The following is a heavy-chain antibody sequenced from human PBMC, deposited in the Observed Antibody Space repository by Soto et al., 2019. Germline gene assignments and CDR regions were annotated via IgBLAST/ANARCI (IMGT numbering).Heavy chain of an antibody. V-gene: IGHV1-18*01. Sequence: SPKLSCQASGYTFTSYGISRGRQAPRQERDWMGWISAYNGNTNYAQKLQGRVTMTTDTSTSTAYMELRSLRSDDTAVYYCARVPPRITMIVVVLGPPDYWGQGTLVTVSS. D-gene: IGHD3-22*01. CDR3: ARVPPRITMIVVVLGPPDY. CDR2: ISAYNGNT. J-gene: IGHJ4*02. CDR1: GYTFTSYG.